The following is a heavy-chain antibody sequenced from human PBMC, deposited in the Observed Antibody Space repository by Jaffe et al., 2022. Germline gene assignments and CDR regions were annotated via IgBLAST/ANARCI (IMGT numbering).Heavy chain of an antibody. CDR2: ISYGGRT. J-gene: IGHJ4*02. CDR1: GYSINNGYY. CDR3: ATRHSGY. V-gene: IGHV4-38-2*02. Sequence: QVQLQESGPGLVKPSETLSLTCTVSGYSINNGYYWGWIRQPPGKGLEWIGTISYGGRTYYNPSLKSRVTISVDTSKNQFSLKLSSVTAADTAVYYCATRHSGYWGQGTLVTVSS. D-gene: IGHD1-1*01.